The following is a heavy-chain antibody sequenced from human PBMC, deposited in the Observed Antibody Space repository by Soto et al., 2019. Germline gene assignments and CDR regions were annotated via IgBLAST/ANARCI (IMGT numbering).Heavy chain of an antibody. J-gene: IGHJ6*02. V-gene: IGHV3-7*01. CDR1: GFTFSSYW. CDR2: IKQDGSEK. CDR3: ARDKSLGRWLRPNYMDV. Sequence: PGGSLRLSCAASGFTFSSYWMSWVRQAPGKGLEWVANIKQDGSEKYYVDSVKGRFTISRDNAKNSLYLQMNSLSAEDTAVYYCARDKSLGRWLRPNYMDVWGQGTTVTVSS. D-gene: IGHD5-12*01.